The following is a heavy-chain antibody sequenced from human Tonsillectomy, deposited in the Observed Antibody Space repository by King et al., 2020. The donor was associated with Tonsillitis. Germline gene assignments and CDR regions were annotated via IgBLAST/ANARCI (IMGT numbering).Heavy chain of an antibody. J-gene: IGHJ6*02. Sequence: VQLVESGGGVVQPGRSLRLSCAASGFTFSSYAMNWVRQAPGKGLEWVAVTSYDGSNKHYADSVKGRFTISRDNSKNTLYLQMNSLRAEDTAVYYCARPGYSYGNYYAMDVWGQGTTVTVSS. V-gene: IGHV3-30-3*01. CDR3: ARPGYSYGNYYAMDV. CDR2: TSYDGSNK. D-gene: IGHD5-18*01. CDR1: GFTFSSYA.